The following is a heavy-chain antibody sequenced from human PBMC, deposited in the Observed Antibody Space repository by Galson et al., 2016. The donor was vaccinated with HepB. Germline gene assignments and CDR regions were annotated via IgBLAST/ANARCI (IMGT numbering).Heavy chain of an antibody. CDR3: ARGAPGFDCLSNPQQFDY. J-gene: IGHJ4*02. CDR1: GYTFTNYG. CDR2: ISGYSGHT. D-gene: IGHD3-9*01. Sequence: SVKVSCKASGYTFTNYGINWVRQAPGQGLEWMGWISGYSGHTNDEQKLQGRVTMTTDTTTSTAYMELRSLRSDDTAVYYCARGAPGFDCLSNPQQFDYWGQGTLVTVSS. V-gene: IGHV1-18*01.